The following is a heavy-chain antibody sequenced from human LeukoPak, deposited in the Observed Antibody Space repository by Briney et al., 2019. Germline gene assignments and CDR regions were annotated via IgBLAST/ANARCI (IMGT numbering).Heavy chain of an antibody. CDR2: VSYRGST. D-gene: IGHD6-13*01. Sequence: PSETLLLTCSVFGGPLTCYYWSWIRQPPGKGLEWIGYVSYRGSTNYNPSLKSRVTISVDTSKNQFSLKLSSVTAAHTAVYYCARPYSTNWYDAFHFWGQGTMVTVSS. CDR3: ARPYSTNWYDAFHF. CDR1: GGPLTCYY. V-gene: IGHV4-59*01. J-gene: IGHJ3*01.